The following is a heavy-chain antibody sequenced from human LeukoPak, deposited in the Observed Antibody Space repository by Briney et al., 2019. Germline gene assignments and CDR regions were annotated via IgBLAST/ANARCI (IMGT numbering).Heavy chain of an antibody. CDR3: ARYYYESSGYYRNFDY. CDR1: GFTFSNYW. Sequence: PGGSLRLSCAASGFTFSNYWMAWVRQAPGKGLEWVSSITSSSSYIYYADSVKGRFTISRDNAKNSLYLQMNSLRAEDTAVYYCARYYYESSGYYRNFDYWGQGTLVTVSS. D-gene: IGHD3-22*01. V-gene: IGHV3-21*01. J-gene: IGHJ4*02. CDR2: ITSSSSYI.